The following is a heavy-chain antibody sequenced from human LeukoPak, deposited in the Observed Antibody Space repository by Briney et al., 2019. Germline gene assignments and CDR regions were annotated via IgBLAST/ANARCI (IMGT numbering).Heavy chain of an antibody. CDR1: GYSFTTYW. CDR2: IYPGDSDT. J-gene: IGHJ4*02. V-gene: IGHV5-51*01. D-gene: IGHD2-2*01. Sequence: KHGESLKISCKCSGYSFTTYWIGWVRQMAGKGLEWIGIIYPGDSDTRYSPSLQGQVTISVDKSISTAYLEWSSLKASDTAMYYCARRIIYCSTTSCPAYFDYWGQGTLVTVSS. CDR3: ARRIIYCSTTSCPAYFDY.